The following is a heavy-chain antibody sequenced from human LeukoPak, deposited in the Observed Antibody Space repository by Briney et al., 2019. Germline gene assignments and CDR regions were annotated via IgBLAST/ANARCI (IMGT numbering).Heavy chain of an antibody. V-gene: IGHV1-2*02. D-gene: IGHD1-20*01. CDR1: VYTFTDYY. J-gene: IGHJ4*02. CDR2: IKPNSVGT. CDR3: AGLPRYNWNEPLDY. Sequence: ASVTVSCTSSVYTFTDYYIHWVRQAPGQGLEWVGWIKPNSVGTNYAQKFQGMVTLPRDTSITTAYMELSRLKSDDTAVYYCAGLPRYNWNEPLDYWGQGTLITVSS.